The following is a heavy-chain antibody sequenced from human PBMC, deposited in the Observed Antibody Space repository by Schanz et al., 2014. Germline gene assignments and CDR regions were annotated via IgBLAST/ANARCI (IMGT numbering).Heavy chain of an antibody. CDR2: ISTYNGHT. V-gene: IGHV1-18*04. J-gene: IGHJ4*02. D-gene: IGHD3-3*01. CDR3: ARDRVYRFLKGENRFYFDY. CDR1: GYMFDTYG. Sequence: QVRLVQSGAEAREPGASVKVSCKATGYMFDTYGFAWVRQAPGQGLEWMGWISTYNGHTRYGQKFQDRLSLTTDTDTATAYMELRSLTSDDTAVYYCARDRVYRFLKGENRFYFDYWGQGTLVIVSS.